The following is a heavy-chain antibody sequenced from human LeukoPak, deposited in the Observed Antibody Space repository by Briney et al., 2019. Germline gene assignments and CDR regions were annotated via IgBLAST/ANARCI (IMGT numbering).Heavy chain of an antibody. CDR1: GGTFSSYA. J-gene: IGHJ4*02. D-gene: IGHD1-20*01. V-gene: IGHV1-69*04. CDR2: IIPILGIA. CDR3: ARVSGITDY. Sequence: SVKVSCKASGGTFSSYAISWVRQAPGQGLEWMGRIIPILGIANYAQKFQGRVTITADKSTSTAYMELSSLRSDDTAVYYCARVSGITDYWGQGTLVTVSS.